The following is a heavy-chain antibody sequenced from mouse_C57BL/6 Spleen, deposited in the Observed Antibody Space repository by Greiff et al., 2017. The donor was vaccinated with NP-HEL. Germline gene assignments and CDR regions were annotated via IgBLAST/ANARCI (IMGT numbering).Heavy chain of an antibody. Sequence: QVQLQQPGAELVKPGASVKMSCKASGYTFTSYWITWVKQRPGQGLEWIGDIYPGSGSTNYNEKFKSKATLTVDTSSSTAYMQLSSLTSEDSAVYYCAIHSSGYSYAMDYWGQGTSVTVSS. CDR2: IYPGSGST. CDR3: AIHSSGYSYAMDY. D-gene: IGHD3-2*02. CDR1: GYTFTSYW. V-gene: IGHV1-55*01. J-gene: IGHJ4*01.